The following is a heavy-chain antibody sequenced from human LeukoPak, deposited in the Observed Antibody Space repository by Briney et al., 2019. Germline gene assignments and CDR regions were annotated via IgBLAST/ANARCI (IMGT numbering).Heavy chain of an antibody. V-gene: IGHV3-30-3*01. CDR1: GFTFSSYA. CDR2: ISYDGSNK. J-gene: IGHJ6*02. Sequence: AGGSLRLSCAASGFTFSSYAMHWVRQAPGKGLEWVAVISYDGSNKYYADSVKGRFTISRDNSKNTLYLQMNSLRAEDTAVYYCARDGYKWELLRMYYYYGMDVWGQGTTVTVSS. D-gene: IGHD1-26*01. CDR3: ARDGYKWELLRMYYYYGMDV.